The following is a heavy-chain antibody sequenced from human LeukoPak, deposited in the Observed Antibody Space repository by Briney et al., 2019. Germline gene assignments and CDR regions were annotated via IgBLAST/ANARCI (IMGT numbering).Heavy chain of an antibody. Sequence: SETLSLTCTVSGDSISNSDYYWGWIRQPPGRGLEWIALINYSGRTFYNPSLRSRVTISVDMSKNQFSLNLNSVTAADTAVYYCARRRKDLNWFDPWGQGTLVTVSS. V-gene: IGHV4-39*01. CDR1: GDSISNSDYY. CDR2: INYSGRT. CDR3: ARRRKDLNWFDP. J-gene: IGHJ5*02.